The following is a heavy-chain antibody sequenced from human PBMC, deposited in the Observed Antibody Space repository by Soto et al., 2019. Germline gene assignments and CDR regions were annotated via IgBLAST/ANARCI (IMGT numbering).Heavy chain of an antibody. CDR3: ARHVPPDSSGYYPTGGGAFDI. CDR2: IYYSGST. Sequence: QLQLQESGPGLVKPSETLSLTCTVSGGSISSSSYYWGWIRQPPGKGLEWIGSIYYSGSTYYNPSRKIRVTISVDTSKTQFSLKLRSVTAADTAVYYCARHVPPDSSGYYPTGGGAFDIWGQGTMVTVSS. J-gene: IGHJ3*02. V-gene: IGHV4-39*01. CDR1: GGSISSSSYY. D-gene: IGHD3-22*01.